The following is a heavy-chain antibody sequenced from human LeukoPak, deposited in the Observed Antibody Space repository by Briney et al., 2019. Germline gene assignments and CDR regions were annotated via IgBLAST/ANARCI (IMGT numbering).Heavy chain of an antibody. V-gene: IGHV3-30-3*01. D-gene: IGHD5-12*01. Sequence: GGSLRLSCAASGFTFSSYAMHWVRQAPGKGLEWVAVISYDGSNKYYADSVKGRFTISRDNSKNTLYLQMNSLRAEDTAVYYCAKGGYSGYDSGGYFDYWGQGTLVTVSS. J-gene: IGHJ4*02. CDR3: AKGGYSGYDSGGYFDY. CDR1: GFTFSSYA. CDR2: ISYDGSNK.